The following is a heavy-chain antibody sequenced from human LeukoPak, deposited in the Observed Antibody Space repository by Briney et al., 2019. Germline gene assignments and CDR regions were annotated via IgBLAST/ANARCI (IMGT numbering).Heavy chain of an antibody. CDR2: ISGSGGST. CDR1: GFTFSSYA. V-gene: IGHV3-23*01. CDR3: AKGGIAVAPFYYWYFDL. J-gene: IGHJ2*01. D-gene: IGHD6-19*01. Sequence: GGSLRLSCAASGFTFSSYAMSWVRQAPGKGLEWVSAISGSGGSTYYADSVKGRFTISRDNSKNTLYLQMNSLRAEDTAVYYCAKGGIAVAPFYYWYFDLWGRGTLVTVSS.